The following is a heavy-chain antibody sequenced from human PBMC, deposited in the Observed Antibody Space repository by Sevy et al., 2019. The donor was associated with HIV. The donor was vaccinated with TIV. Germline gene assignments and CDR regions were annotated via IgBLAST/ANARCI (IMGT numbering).Heavy chain of an antibody. D-gene: IGHD5-12*01. CDR3: TSARATADTPEYYFDY. Sequence: GGSLRLSCTSSGFTFGDYAMSWFRQAPGKGLEWVAFIRRNSHEPYGGTTDYAASVKGRFTISRDDSKSIAYLQMNSLKTEDTAVYYCTSARATADTPEYYFDYWGQGILVTVSS. J-gene: IGHJ4*02. CDR1: GFTFGDYA. V-gene: IGHV3-49*03. CDR2: IRRNSHEPYGGTT.